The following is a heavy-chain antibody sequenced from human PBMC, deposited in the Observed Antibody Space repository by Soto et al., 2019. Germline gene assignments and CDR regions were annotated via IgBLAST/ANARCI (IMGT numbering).Heavy chain of an antibody. Sequence: QVQLVQSGTEVKKPGASVKVSCKASGYRFTSYGFSWVRQAPGQGLEWLGWISGYNGNTNDAPKVQGRVTMTTDRSTRTADMEVTSLRSDDTAVYYCARPLFGGDYYYMDVWGTGTTVTVS. V-gene: IGHV1-18*01. CDR2: ISGYNGNT. CDR3: ARPLFGGDYYYMDV. J-gene: IGHJ6*03. D-gene: IGHD2-15*01. CDR1: GYRFTSYG.